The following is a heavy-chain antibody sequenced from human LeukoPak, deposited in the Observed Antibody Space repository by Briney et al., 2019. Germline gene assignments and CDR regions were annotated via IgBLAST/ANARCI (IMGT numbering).Heavy chain of an antibody. J-gene: IGHJ6*02. V-gene: IGHV3-30*04. CDR1: GFTFSSYA. CDR3: ARGGYSYGYFDYYYGMDV. Sequence: PGGSLRLSCAASGFTFSSYAMHWVRQAPGKGLEWVAVISYDGSNKYYADSVKGRFTISRDNSKNTLYLQMNSLRAEDTAVYYCARGGYSYGYFDYYYGMDVWGQGTTVTVSS. CDR2: ISYDGSNK. D-gene: IGHD5-18*01.